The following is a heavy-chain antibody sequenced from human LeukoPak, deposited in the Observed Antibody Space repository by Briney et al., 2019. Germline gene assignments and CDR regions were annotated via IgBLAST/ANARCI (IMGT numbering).Heavy chain of an antibody. CDR1: GYTFTSYD. D-gene: IGHD3-3*01. CDR2: INPNSGNT. J-gene: IGHJ6*02. CDR3: ARGRSEYYDFWSGYGPPYYYGMDV. V-gene: IGHV1-8*01. Sequence: GASVKVSCKASGYTFTSYDINWVRQATGQGLEWMGWINPNSGNTSYAQKFQGRVTMTRNTSISTAYMELSSLRSEDTAVYYCARGRSEYYDFWSGYGPPYYYGMDVWGQGTTVTVSS.